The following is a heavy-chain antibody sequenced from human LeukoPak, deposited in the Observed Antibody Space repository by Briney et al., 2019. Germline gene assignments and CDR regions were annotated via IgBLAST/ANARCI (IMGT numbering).Heavy chain of an antibody. CDR3: ARGSPPRVYYDRSGYYSYYFDY. V-gene: IGHV1-18*01. CDR1: GYTFTSYG. Sequence: ASVKVSCKASGYTFTSYGISWVRQAPGQGLEWMGWISAYNGNTNYAQKLQGGVTMTTDTSTSTAYVELRSLRSDDTAVYYCARGSPPRVYYDRSGYYSYYFDYWGQGTLVTVSS. D-gene: IGHD3-22*01. J-gene: IGHJ4*02. CDR2: ISAYNGNT.